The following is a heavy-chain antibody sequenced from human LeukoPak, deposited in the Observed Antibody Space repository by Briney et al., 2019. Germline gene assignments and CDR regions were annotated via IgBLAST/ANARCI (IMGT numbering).Heavy chain of an antibody. CDR3: AKGSYYDSSGSFYFDY. Sequence: GGSLRLSCAASGFTFSSYAMSWVRQAPGKGLEWVSAISGSGDNTYYGDSVKGRFTISRDNSKNTLYVQVNSLGTEDTAAYYCAKGSYYDSSGSFYFDYWGQGTLVTVSS. J-gene: IGHJ4*02. CDR2: ISGSGDNT. V-gene: IGHV3-23*01. CDR1: GFTFSSYA. D-gene: IGHD3-22*01.